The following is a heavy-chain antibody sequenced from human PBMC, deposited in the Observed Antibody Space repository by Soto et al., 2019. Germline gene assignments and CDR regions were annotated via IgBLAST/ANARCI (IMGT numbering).Heavy chain of an antibody. V-gene: IGHV1-46*01. Sequence: AASVKVSCKASGYTFTRDQIHWVRQAPGQGLEWMGMIEPSGGKTNYAQKFKGRVTLTSDTSTSTVYMALSSLSSDDTAIYFCGRVMRSFLSIAALDTWGQGTLVTVSS. D-gene: IGHD6-13*01. J-gene: IGHJ5*02. CDR3: GRVMRSFLSIAALDT. CDR2: IEPSGGKT. CDR1: GYTFTRDQ.